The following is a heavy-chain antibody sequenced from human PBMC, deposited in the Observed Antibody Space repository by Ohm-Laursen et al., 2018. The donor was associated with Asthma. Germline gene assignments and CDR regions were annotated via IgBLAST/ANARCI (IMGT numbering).Heavy chain of an antibody. Sequence: SLRLSCAASGYTFSRYSIHWVRQVPGKGLEWVASIRNASTFIYYADSVRGRFTTSRDNAKNSVHLQMNSLRAEDTALYYCARIGPEWELPGREYSLHHWGQGTQVTVSS. CDR1: GYTFSRYS. D-gene: IGHD1-26*01. J-gene: IGHJ1*01. V-gene: IGHV3-21*01. CDR3: ARIGPEWELPGREYSLHH. CDR2: IRNASTFI.